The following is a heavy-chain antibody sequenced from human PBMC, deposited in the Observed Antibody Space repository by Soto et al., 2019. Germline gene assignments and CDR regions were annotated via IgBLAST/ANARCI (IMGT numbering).Heavy chain of an antibody. CDR2: INHSGST. Sequence: SETLSLTCAVYGGSFSGYYWSWIRQPPGKGLEWIGEINHSGSTNYNPSLKSRVTISVDASKNQFSLKLSSVTAADTAVYYCACLWFGFLLGPKKDSNLFDPCGQGSLVTVSS. V-gene: IGHV4-34*01. CDR1: GGSFSGYY. CDR3: ACLWFGFLLGPKKDSNLFDP. D-gene: IGHD3-10*01. J-gene: IGHJ5*02.